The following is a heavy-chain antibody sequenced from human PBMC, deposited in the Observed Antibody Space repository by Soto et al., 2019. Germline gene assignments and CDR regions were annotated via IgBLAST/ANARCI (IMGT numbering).Heavy chain of an antibody. D-gene: IGHD2-15*01. CDR1: GYTFTSYG. Sequence: ASVKVSCKASGYTFTSYGISWVRQAPGQGLEWMGWISAYNGNTNYAQKLQGRVTMATDTSTSTAYMELRSLRSDDTAVYYCARTIVSCRGGSCYDAFDCWGQVTMVTAS. J-gene: IGHJ3*01. CDR2: ISAYNGNT. CDR3: ARTIVSCRGGSCYDAFDC. V-gene: IGHV1-18*01.